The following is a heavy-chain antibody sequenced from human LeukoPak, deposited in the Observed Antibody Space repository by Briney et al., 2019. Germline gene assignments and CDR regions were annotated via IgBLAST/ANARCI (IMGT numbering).Heavy chain of an antibody. CDR3: AKDDTVTLFDY. CDR1: GFTFISDA. V-gene: IGHV3-23*01. J-gene: IGHJ4*02. CDR2: ISGSGGST. D-gene: IGHD4-17*01. Sequence: RRSLRLSWAASGFTFISDAMSWVRQAPGKGLEWVSAISGSGGSTYYADSVKGRFTISRDNSKNTLYLQMNSLRAEDTAVYYCAKDDTVTLFDYWGQGTLVTVSS.